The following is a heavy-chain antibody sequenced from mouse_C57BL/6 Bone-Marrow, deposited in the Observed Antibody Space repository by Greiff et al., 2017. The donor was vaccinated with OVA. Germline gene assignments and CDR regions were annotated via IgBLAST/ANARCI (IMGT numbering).Heavy chain of an antibody. CDR1: GYTFTSYN. CDR2: IYPGNGDT. D-gene: IGHD1-2*01. Sequence: LQQSGAELVRPGASVKMSCKASGYTFTSYNMPWVKQTPRQGLEWIGAIYPGNGDTSSNQKFKGKATLTVDKSSSTAYMQLSSLTSEDSAVYFCARFLLRRYAMDYWGQGTSVTVSS. CDR3: ARFLLRRYAMDY. V-gene: IGHV1-12*01. J-gene: IGHJ4*01.